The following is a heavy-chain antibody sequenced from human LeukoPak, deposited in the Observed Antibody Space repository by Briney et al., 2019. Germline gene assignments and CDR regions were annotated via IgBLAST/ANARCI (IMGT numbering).Heavy chain of an antibody. J-gene: IGHJ5*02. CDR1: GGSFSGYY. D-gene: IGHD2-15*01. Sequence: PSETLSLTCAVYGGSFSGYYWSWIRQPAGKGLEWIGRIYTSGSTNYNPSLKSRVTISVDTSKNQFSLKLSSVTAADTAVYYCARGRPLLNWFDPWGQGTLVTVSS. CDR2: IYTSGST. CDR3: ARGRPLLNWFDP. V-gene: IGHV4-59*10.